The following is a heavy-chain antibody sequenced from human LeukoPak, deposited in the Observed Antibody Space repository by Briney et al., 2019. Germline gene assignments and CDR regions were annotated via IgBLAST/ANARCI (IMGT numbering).Heavy chain of an antibody. V-gene: IGHV1-18*01. CDR3: ARTGWLQSDPFDS. J-gene: IGHJ4*02. Sequence: ASVKVSCKASGYTFSNYGFSWVRQAPGQGLEWMGWISAYNGNTNYAQKLQGRVTMTTDTSATTAYMELRSLISADTAVYYCARTGWLQSDPFDSWGQGTLVTVSS. CDR2: ISAYNGNT. D-gene: IGHD5-24*01. CDR1: GYTFSNYG.